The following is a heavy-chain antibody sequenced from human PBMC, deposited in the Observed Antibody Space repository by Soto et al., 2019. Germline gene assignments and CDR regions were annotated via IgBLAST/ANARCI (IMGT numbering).Heavy chain of an antibody. J-gene: IGHJ6*02. Sequence: QLQLQESGPGLVKPSETLSLTCTVSGDSIISSNYYWDWIRKSPGKDLEWIGTIYYSGSTIYNPSLESRFTISIDTSKNHFSLELSSVTAADTAVYYCASRGTSIGPHFYGLDVWGQGTTVTVSS. CDR2: IYYSGST. CDR3: ASRGTSIGPHFYGLDV. D-gene: IGHD3-22*01. CDR1: GDSIISSNYY. V-gene: IGHV4-39*02.